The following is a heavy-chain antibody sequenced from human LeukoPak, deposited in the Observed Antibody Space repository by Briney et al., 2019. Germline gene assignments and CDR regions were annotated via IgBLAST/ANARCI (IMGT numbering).Heavy chain of an antibody. CDR2: IYTSGST. CDR1: GGSISSYY. V-gene: IGHV4-4*07. Sequence: SETLSLTCTVSGGSISSYYWSWIRQPAGKGLEWIGRIYTSGSTNYNPSLKSRVTMSVDTSKSQFSLKLSFVTAADTAVYYCARQHDSYHYYYVDVWGKGTTVTVSS. J-gene: IGHJ6*03. CDR3: ARQHDSYHYYYVDV. D-gene: IGHD6-13*01.